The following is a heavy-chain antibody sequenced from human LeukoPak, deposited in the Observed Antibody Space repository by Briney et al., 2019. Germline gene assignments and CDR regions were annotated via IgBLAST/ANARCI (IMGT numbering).Heavy chain of an antibody. J-gene: IGHJ6*02. V-gene: IGHV1-3*01. CDR2: INAGNGNI. CDR3: ARGYCSSTSCYMDV. Sequence: ASVKVSCKASGHASTTYAIHWVRQAPGQGLEWMGWINAGNGNIKYSQKFQGRVTITGDTSASTTYMELSSLRSEDTAVYYCARGYCSSTSCYMDVWGQGTTVT. CDR1: GHASTTYA. D-gene: IGHD2-2*01.